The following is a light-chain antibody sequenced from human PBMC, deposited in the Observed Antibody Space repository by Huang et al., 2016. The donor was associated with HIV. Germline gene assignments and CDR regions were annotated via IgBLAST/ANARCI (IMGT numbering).Light chain of an antibody. V-gene: IGKV1-6*01. CDR1: QAIRSD. CDR3: LQTYTYPWT. CDR2: AAS. J-gene: IGKJ1*01. Sequence: IQMTQSPASLSASVGDRVTITCRASQAIRSDLGWYQQRVGKAPKLLVSAASHIQSGVPSRVSGSGSGTHFTLTISGLQSEDFATYYCLQTYTYPWTFGQGTKVEI.